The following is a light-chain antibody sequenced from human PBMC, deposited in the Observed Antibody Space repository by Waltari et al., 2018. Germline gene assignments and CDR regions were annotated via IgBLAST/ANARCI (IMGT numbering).Light chain of an antibody. V-gene: IGKV3-20*01. CDR1: QSISRY. J-gene: IGKJ1*01. CDR3: QHHFRLPAT. Sequence: LTQSPDTLSLSPGERATLSCRASQSISRYLAWYQQKPGQAPRLLIYGASTRATGSPDRCSGSGSGTDFSLTISGLEPEDSAVYYCQHHFRLPATFGQGTKVEIK. CDR2: GAS.